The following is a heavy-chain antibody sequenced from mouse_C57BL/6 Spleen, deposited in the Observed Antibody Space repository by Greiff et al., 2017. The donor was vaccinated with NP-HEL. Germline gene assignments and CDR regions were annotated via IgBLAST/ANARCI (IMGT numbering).Heavy chain of an antibody. CDR3: ARLLRYYFDY. D-gene: IGHD1-1*01. CDR1: GYAFSSSW. Sequence: VQLQQSGPELVKPGALVKISCKASGYAFSSSWMNWVKQRPGKGLEWIGRIYPGDGDTNYNGKFKGKATLTADKSSSTAYMQLSSLTSEDSAVYFCARLLRYYFDYWGQGTTLTVSS. CDR2: IYPGDGDT. V-gene: IGHV1-82*01. J-gene: IGHJ2*01.